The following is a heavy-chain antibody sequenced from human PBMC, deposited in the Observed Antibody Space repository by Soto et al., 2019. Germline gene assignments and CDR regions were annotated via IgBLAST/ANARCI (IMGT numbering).Heavy chain of an antibody. Sequence: SETLSLTCTVSGGSISSYYWSWIRQPPGKGLEWIGYIYYSGSTNYNPSLKSRVTISVDTSKNQFSLKLSSVTAADTAVYYCARVGTMVRGVSGIDPWGQGTLVTV. CDR3: ARVGTMVRGVSGIDP. CDR2: IYYSGST. D-gene: IGHD3-10*01. J-gene: IGHJ5*02. CDR1: GGSISSYY. V-gene: IGHV4-59*01.